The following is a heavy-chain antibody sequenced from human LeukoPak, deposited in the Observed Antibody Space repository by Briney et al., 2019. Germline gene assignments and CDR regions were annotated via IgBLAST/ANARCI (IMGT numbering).Heavy chain of an antibody. V-gene: IGHV3-33*08. J-gene: IGHJ3*02. CDR2: IWYDGSNK. CDR1: GFTFSTYA. Sequence: GGSLRLSCAASGFTFSTYAMSWVRQAPGKGLEWVAVIWYDGSNKYYADSVKGRFTISRDNSKSTLYLQMNSLRAEDTAVYYCARDNAQNAFDIWGQGTMVTVSS. CDR3: ARDNAQNAFDI.